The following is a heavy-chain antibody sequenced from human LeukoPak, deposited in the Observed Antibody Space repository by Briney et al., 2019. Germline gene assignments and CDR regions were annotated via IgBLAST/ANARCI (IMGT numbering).Heavy chain of an antibody. CDR2: IYTSGST. V-gene: IGHV4-4*07. CDR3: ARVRNYYASGIYYYYYMDV. Sequence: NSSETLSLTCTVSGGSISSYYWSWIRQPAGKGLEWIGRIYTSGSTNYNSSLKSRVTISVDASKNQFSLKLSSVTAADTAVYYCARVRNYYASGIYYYYYMDVWGKGTTVTISS. D-gene: IGHD3-10*01. J-gene: IGHJ6*03. CDR1: GGSISSYY.